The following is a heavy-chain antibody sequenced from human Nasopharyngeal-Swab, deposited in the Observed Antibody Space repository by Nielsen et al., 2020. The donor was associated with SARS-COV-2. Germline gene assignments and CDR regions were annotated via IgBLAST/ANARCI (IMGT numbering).Heavy chain of an antibody. V-gene: IGHV4-34*01. D-gene: IGHD3-3*01. CDR3: ARDLKTCYDFWSGYSFDY. CDR2: INHSGST. J-gene: IGHJ4*02. Sequence: WIRQPPGKGLEWLGEINHSGSTNYNPSLKSRVTISVDTSKNQFPLKLSSVTAADTAVYYCARDLKTCYDFWSGYSFDYWGQGTLVTVSS.